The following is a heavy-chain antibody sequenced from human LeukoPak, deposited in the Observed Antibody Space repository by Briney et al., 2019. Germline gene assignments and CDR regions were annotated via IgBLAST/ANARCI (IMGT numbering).Heavy chain of an antibody. CDR2: INHSGST. Sequence: SETLSLTCAVYGGSFSGYYWSWIRQPPGKGLEWIGEINHSGSTNYNPSLKSRVTISVDTSKNQFSLKLSSVTAADTAVYYCARGSKYYDYAWGSYRGTFDYWGQGTLVTVSS. D-gene: IGHD3-16*02. V-gene: IGHV4-34*01. J-gene: IGHJ4*02. CDR1: GGSFSGYY. CDR3: ARGSKYYDYAWGSYRGTFDY.